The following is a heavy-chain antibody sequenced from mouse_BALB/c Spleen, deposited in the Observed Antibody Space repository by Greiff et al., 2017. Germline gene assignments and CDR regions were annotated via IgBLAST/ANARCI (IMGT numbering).Heavy chain of an antibody. V-gene: IGHV5-9-4*01. Sequence: EVMLVESGGGLVKPGGSLKLSCAASGFTFSSYAMSWVRQSPEKRLEWVAEISSGGSYTYYPDTVTGRFTISRDNAKNTLYLEMSSLRSEDTAMYYCARGYDGAMDYWGQGTSVTVSS. D-gene: IGHD2-14*01. CDR2: ISSGGSYT. J-gene: IGHJ4*01. CDR3: ARGYDGAMDY. CDR1: GFTFSSYA.